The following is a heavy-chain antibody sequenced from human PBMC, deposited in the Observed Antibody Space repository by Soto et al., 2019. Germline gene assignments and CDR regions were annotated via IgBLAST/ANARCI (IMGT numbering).Heavy chain of an antibody. CDR1: GYTFTGYY. CDR2: INPNSGGT. Sequence: ASVKVSCKASGYTFTGYYMHWVRQAPGQGLEWMGWINPNSGGTNYAQEFQERVTITRDMSTSTAYMELSSLRSEDTAVYYCAAKGRWLLVLDYYGMDVWGQGTTVTVSS. J-gene: IGHJ6*02. CDR3: AAKGRWLLVLDYYGMDV. V-gene: IGHV1-2*02. D-gene: IGHD2-15*01.